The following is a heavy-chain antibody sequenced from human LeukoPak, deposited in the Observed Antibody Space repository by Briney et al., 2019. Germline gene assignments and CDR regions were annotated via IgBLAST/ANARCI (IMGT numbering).Heavy chain of an antibody. Sequence: GGSLRPSCAASGFTFSNYWMHWVRQAPGKGLEWVAVISYDGSNKYYADSVKGRFTISRDNSKNTLYLQMNSLRAEDTAVYYCATSGDGYWGQGTLVTVSS. CDR2: ISYDGSNK. CDR1: GFTFSNYW. CDR3: ATSGDGY. J-gene: IGHJ4*02. V-gene: IGHV3-30-3*01.